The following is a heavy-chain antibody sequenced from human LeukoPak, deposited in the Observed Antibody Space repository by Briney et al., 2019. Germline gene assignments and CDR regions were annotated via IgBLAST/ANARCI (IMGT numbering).Heavy chain of an antibody. D-gene: IGHD6-19*01. CDR3: ARDLGWYEPFDI. CDR1: GFTFSSYA. V-gene: IGHV3-48*01. J-gene: IGHJ3*02. CDR2: ISSSSSTI. Sequence: PGGSLRLSCAASGFTFSSYAMSWVRQAPGKGLEWVSYISSSSSTIYYADSVKGRLTISRDNAKNSLYLQMNSLRAEDTAVYYCARDLGWYEPFDIWGQGTMVTVSS.